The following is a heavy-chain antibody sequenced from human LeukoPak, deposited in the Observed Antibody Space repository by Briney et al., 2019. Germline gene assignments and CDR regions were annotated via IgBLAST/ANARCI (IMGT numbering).Heavy chain of an antibody. V-gene: IGHV3-23*01. CDR2: ISGSGGTT. CDR1: GFTFNTYA. CDR3: AKRTQLWPPDAFDI. Sequence: PGGSLRLSCAASGFTFNTYAMSWVRQAPGKGLEWASSISGSGGTTFYADSAKGRFTTSRDNSKNTLYLQMNSLRAEDTALYFCAKRTQLWPPDAFDIWGQGTMVTVSS. J-gene: IGHJ3*02. D-gene: IGHD5-18*01.